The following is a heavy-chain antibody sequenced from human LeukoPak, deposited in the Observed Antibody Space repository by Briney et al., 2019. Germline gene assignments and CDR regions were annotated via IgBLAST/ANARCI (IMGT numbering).Heavy chain of an antibody. CDR2: IYYSGST. CDR3: ARDPTRYCSGSSCYFY. D-gene: IGHD2-15*01. J-gene: IGHJ4*02. Sequence: PSETLPLTCTVSGGSVSSGSYYWSWMRQPPGKGLEWIGYIYYSGSTNYNPSLKSRVTMSVDTSKNQFSLKLSSVTAADTAVYYCARDPTRYCSGSSCYFYWGKGALVSSSS. V-gene: IGHV4-61*01. CDR1: GGSVSSGSYY.